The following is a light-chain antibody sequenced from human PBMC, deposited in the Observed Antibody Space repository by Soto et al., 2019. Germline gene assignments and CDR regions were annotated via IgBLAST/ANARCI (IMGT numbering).Light chain of an antibody. J-gene: IGKJ4*01. CDR2: AAS. Sequence: DIQLTQSPSFLSASVGDRVTITCRASQGISSYLAWYQQKPGKAPKLLIYAASTLQSGVPSRFSGSGSGTEFTLTISSLQPEGFATYYCQQLNSYPLNFGGGTKVDIK. CDR3: QQLNSYPLN. CDR1: QGISSY. V-gene: IGKV1-9*01.